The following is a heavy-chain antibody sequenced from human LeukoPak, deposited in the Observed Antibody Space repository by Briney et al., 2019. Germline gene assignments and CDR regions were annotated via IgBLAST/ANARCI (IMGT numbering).Heavy chain of an antibody. J-gene: IGHJ6*02. Sequence: SETLSLTCAVYGGSFSGYYWSWIRRPPGKGLEWIGEINHSGSTNYNPSLKSRVTISVDTSKNQSSLKLSSVTAADTAVYYCARGPTLTGSPYGMDVWGQGTTVTVSS. V-gene: IGHV4-34*01. D-gene: IGHD3-9*01. CDR1: GGSFSGYY. CDR2: INHSGST. CDR3: ARGPTLTGSPYGMDV.